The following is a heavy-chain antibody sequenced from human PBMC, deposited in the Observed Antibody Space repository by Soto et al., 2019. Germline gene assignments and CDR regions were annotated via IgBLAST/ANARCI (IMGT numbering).Heavy chain of an antibody. D-gene: IGHD2-8*01. CDR3: ARRTNGYFGY. V-gene: IGHV3-23*05. CDR1: GFTFRDYT. Sequence: EVQLLQSGGGLVQPGGSLTLACAASGFTFRDYTMSWVRQAPGKALESIPAILSDYTPYYADSVWGRFSITRDSSKNTLYLEMKSLRAEDTVVYYCARRTNGYFGYWGQGAQVTVPS. CDR2: ILSDYTP. J-gene: IGHJ4*02.